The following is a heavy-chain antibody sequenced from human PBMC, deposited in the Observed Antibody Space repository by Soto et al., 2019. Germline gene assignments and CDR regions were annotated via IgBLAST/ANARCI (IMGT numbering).Heavy chain of an antibody. D-gene: IGHD3-10*01. CDR3: ARGYYGSGSYYNWFDP. Sequence: ASVKVSCKASGGTFSSYTISWVRQAPGQGLEWMGRIIPILGIANYAQKLQGRVTITADKSTSTACMELSSLRSEDTAVYYCARGYYGSGSYYNWFDPWGQGTLVTVSS. CDR2: IIPILGIA. V-gene: IGHV1-69*02. CDR1: GGTFSSYT. J-gene: IGHJ5*02.